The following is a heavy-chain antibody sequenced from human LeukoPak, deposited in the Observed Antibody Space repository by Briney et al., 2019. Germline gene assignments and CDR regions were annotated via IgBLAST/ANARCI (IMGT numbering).Heavy chain of an antibody. CDR2: ISDDGDA. Sequence: GGSLRLSCAASGFTFSSYAMTWVRQAPGKGLEWVSAISDDGDAKYADSVKGRFTVSRDNSKNTLYLQMNSLRAEDTAVYYCARDRRQMATITDAFDIWGQGTMVTVSS. D-gene: IGHD5-24*01. J-gene: IGHJ3*02. CDR3: ARDRRQMATITDAFDI. V-gene: IGHV3-23*01. CDR1: GFTFSSYA.